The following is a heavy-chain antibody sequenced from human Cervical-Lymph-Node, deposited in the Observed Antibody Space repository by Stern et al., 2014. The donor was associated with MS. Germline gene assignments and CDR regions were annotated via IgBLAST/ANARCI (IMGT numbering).Heavy chain of an antibody. CDR2: IYPDDSDT. V-gene: IGHV5-51*01. D-gene: IGHD5-18*01. Sequence: EVQLVESGAELKKPGESLKISCKDSTYFFTTYWIGWVRQMPGKGLEWVGIIYPDDSDTRYSPSFEGPVTISADKSISTASRRWSSLKASDTAIYYCARHGYSYAFSPPDYWGQGTQVTVSS. J-gene: IGHJ4*02. CDR3: ARHGYSYAFSPPDY. CDR1: TYFFTTYW.